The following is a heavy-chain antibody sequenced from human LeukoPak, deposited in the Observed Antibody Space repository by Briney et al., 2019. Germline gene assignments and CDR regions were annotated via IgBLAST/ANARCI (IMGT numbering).Heavy chain of an antibody. J-gene: IGHJ3*02. Sequence: ASVKVSCKASGYTFSNYGITWVRQAPGQGLEWMGWISGYNGNANYGEKFQGRVTMTTDTSTSTAYMELGSLTSDDTAVFYCARGQQRFGESTDAFDIWGQGTMVTVSS. D-gene: IGHD3-10*01. V-gene: IGHV1-18*01. CDR2: ISGYNGNA. CDR3: ARGQQRFGESTDAFDI. CDR1: GYTFSNYG.